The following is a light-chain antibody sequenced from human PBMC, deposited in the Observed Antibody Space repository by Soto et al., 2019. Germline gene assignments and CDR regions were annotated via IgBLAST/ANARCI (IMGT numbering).Light chain of an antibody. CDR1: SGYVGTYSL. CDR2: EGH. Sequence: QSALAQPASVSGSPGQSITISCTGASGYVGTYSLVSWYQQHPGKAPKVVIYEGHKRPSGVPDRFSGSTSVNTAPLTISGLQTDDEADYYCCLYVGATTYVFGTGTKVTVL. CDR3: CLYVGATTYV. V-gene: IGLV2-23*01. J-gene: IGLJ1*01.